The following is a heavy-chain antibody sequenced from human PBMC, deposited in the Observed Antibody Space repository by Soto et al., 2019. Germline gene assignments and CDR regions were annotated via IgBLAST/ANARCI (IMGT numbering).Heavy chain of an antibody. D-gene: IGHD1-20*01. J-gene: IGHJ3*01. Sequence: QLQLKQSGPGLVKPWETLSLTCTVSGGSVSSGSFYWGWIRQPPGKGLEWIGDIYYNGDTYYNPSLNSRYSISGDTSEKQCSRSVSYVSAADPVVCCCAGQTMDNWNQGNAFAFWGKGTMFAVSS. CDR1: GGSVSSGSFY. CDR2: IYYNGDT. CDR3: AGQTMDNWNQGNAFAF. V-gene: IGHV4-39*01.